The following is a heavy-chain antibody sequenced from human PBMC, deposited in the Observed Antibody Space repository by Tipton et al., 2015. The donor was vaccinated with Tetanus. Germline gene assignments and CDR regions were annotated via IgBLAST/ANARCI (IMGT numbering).Heavy chain of an antibody. D-gene: IGHD6-13*01. J-gene: IGHJ4*02. Sequence: QSGAEVKKPGASVKVSCKASGYSFTSYDINWVRQATGQGLEWMGWMSPNSGNTGYAQNFQGRVTMTRNTSISTAYMELSSLRSEDTAAYYCAAPLFRSAAGKAYWGQGTLLTVSS. CDR3: AAPLFRSAAGKAY. CDR2: MSPNSGNT. V-gene: IGHV1-8*01. CDR1: GYSFTSYD.